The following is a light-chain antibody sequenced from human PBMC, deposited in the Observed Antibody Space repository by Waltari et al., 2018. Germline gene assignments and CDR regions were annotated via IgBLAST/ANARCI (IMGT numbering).Light chain of an antibody. Sequence: DIVMTQSPDSLPVSLGERATITCKSSQSVFYNSNNKHSLAWYQQKVGQPPKLLIYWASSRESGVPDRFSGSVSGTDFTLTISSLQTEDVAVYYCQQYYTAPYTFGQGTKLEIK. CDR2: WAS. J-gene: IGKJ2*01. CDR1: QSVFYNSNNKHS. CDR3: QQYYTAPYT. V-gene: IGKV4-1*01.